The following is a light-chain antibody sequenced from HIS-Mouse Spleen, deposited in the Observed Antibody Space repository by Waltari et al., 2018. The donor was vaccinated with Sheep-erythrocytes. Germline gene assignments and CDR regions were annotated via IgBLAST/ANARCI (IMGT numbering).Light chain of an antibody. Sequence: QSALTQPPSASGSPGQSVTISCTGPSSDVGGYNYVSWYQQHPGKAPKLMIYEVSKRPSGVPDRFSGSKSGNTASLTVSGLQAEDEADYYCSSYAGSNNHVFATGTKVTVL. CDR3: SSYAGSNNHV. V-gene: IGLV2-8*01. J-gene: IGLJ1*01. CDR2: EVS. CDR1: SSDVGGYNY.